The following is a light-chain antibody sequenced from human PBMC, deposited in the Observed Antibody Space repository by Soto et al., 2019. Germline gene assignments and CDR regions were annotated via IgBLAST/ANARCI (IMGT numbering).Light chain of an antibody. Sequence: QPVLTQPASVSGSPGQSITISCTGTSSDVGGYNHVSWYQQHPGKAPKLMIYDVSNRPSGVSNRFSGSKSGNTASLTISGLQAEDEADYYCSSYTSSSRVFGGGTKLTVL. J-gene: IGLJ2*01. V-gene: IGLV2-14*01. CDR3: SSYTSSSRV. CDR1: SSDVGGYNH. CDR2: DVS.